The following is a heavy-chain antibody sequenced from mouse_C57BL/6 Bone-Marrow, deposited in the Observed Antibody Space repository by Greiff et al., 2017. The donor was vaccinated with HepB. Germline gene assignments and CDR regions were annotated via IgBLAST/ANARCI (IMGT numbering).Heavy chain of an antibody. CDR2: IDPSDSET. CDR1: GYTFTSYW. CDR3: ARKGVRDYYAMDY. V-gene: IGHV1-52*01. Sequence: QVQLKQPGAELVRPGSSVKLSCKASGYTFTSYWMHWVKQRPIQGLEWIGNIDPSDSETHYNQKFKDKATLTVDKSSSTAYMQLSSLTSEDSAVYYCARKGVRDYYAMDYWGQGTSVTVSS. D-gene: IGHD2-14*01. J-gene: IGHJ4*01.